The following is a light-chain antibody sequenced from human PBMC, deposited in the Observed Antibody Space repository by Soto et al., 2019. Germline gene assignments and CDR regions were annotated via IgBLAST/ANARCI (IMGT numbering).Light chain of an antibody. J-gene: IGKJ2*01. CDR3: QQYYSAPYT. Sequence: DIQLTQSPSSLSASVGDRVTVTCRASQDITDNLAWYQQKPGKAPKLLIYDASTLQSGVPSRFSGSGSGTDFPLTLSSLQPEDFSTYYCQQYYSAPYTFGQGTKLEIK. CDR2: DAS. V-gene: IGKV1-27*01. CDR1: QDITDN.